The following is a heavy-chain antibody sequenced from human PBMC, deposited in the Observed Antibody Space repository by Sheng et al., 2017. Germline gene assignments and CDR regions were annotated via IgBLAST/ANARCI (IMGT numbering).Heavy chain of an antibody. V-gene: IGHV3-30*19. CDR1: GFTFSSYG. CDR3: ARLGWIQVWDPNSDY. J-gene: IGHJ4*02. CDR2: ISFDGSHK. D-gene: IGHD5-18*01. Sequence: QVQLVESGGGVVQPGRSLRLSCAASGFTFSSYGMHWVRQAPGKGLEWVAVISFDGSHKYYADSMKGRFTISRDNSKNTLYLQMNSLRAEDTAVYYCARLGWIQVWDPNSDYWGQGTLVTVSS.